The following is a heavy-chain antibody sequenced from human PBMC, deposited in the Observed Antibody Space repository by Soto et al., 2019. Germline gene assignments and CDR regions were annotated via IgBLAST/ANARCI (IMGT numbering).Heavy chain of an antibody. J-gene: IGHJ5*02. CDR2: ISAYNGNT. CDR3: ARDLRYFDWPPPGDWFDP. V-gene: IGHV1-18*01. D-gene: IGHD3-9*01. Sequence: ASVKVSCKASGYTFTSYGISWVRQAPGQGLEWMGWISAYNGNTNYAQKLQGRVTMTTDTSTSTAYMELRSLRSDDTAVYYCARDLRYFDWPPPGDWFDPWGQGTLDTVSS. CDR1: GYTFTSYG.